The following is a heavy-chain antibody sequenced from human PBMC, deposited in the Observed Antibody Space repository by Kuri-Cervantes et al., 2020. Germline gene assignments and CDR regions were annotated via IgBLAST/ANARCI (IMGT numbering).Heavy chain of an antibody. Sequence: GSLRLSCNVSGDAMNTYYWSWIRQPPGKGLEWIGEINHSGSTNYNPSLKSRVTISVDTSKNQFSLKLSSVTAADTAVYYCARGSFGFGASYYFDYWGQGTLVTVSS. J-gene: IGHJ4*02. CDR3: ARGSFGFGASYYFDY. CDR2: INHSGST. CDR1: GDAMNTYY. D-gene: IGHD3-16*01. V-gene: IGHV4-34*01.